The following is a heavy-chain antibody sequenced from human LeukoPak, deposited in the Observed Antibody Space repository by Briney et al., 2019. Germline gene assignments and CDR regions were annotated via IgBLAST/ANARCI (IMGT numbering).Heavy chain of an antibody. CDR3: ARPLMYYYGSETYFWFDP. CDR1: GFTFSSYG. J-gene: IGHJ5*02. Sequence: GGSLRLSCAASGFTFSSYGMNWVRQAPGKGLEWVAFIRYDGSNKYYADSVKGRFTISRDNSKKTLYLEMNSLRAEDTAVYYCARPLMYYYGSETYFWFDPWGQGTPVTVSS. CDR2: IRYDGSNK. V-gene: IGHV3-30*02. D-gene: IGHD3-10*01.